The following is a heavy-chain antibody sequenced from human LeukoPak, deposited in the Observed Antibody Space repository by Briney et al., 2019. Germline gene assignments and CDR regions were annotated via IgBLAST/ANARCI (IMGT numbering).Heavy chain of an antibody. CDR1: GFTFSSYA. Sequence: GGSLRLSCAASGFTFSSYAMHWVRQAPGKGLEWVSSISSGTSYIYYAASVKGRFTISRDNAKNSLYLQMNSLRAEDTALYYCTRGDGPIDYWGQGTLVTVSS. J-gene: IGHJ4*02. CDR2: ISSGTSYI. CDR3: TRGDGPIDY. V-gene: IGHV3-21*01.